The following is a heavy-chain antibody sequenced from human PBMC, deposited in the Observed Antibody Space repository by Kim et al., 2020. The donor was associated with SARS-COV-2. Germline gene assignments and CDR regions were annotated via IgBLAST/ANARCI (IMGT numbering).Heavy chain of an antibody. D-gene: IGHD2-15*01. CDR3: AAGGQYLCYYGMDV. CDR1: GGSISSSGFY. Sequence: SETLSLTCAVSGGSISSSGFYWGWIRQSPGKGLEWIGSVYYGGRSYYNPSLKSRVTISGDTSKNQFSLNLSSVTAADTAVYYCAAGGQYLCYYGMDVGGQGTTVTVPS. J-gene: IGHJ6*02. V-gene: IGHV4-39*01. CDR2: VYYGGRS.